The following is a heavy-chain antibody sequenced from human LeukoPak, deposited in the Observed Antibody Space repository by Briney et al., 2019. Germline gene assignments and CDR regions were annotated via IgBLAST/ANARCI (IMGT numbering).Heavy chain of an antibody. CDR2: IIPIFGTA. D-gene: IGHD4-17*01. Sequence: GASVKVSCKASGGTFSSYAISWVRQAPGQGLEWMGGIIPIFGTANYAQKFQGRVTITADESTSTAYMEPSSLRSEDTAVYYCARVYGDWTYYFDYWGQGTLVTVSS. CDR3: ARVYGDWTYYFDY. J-gene: IGHJ4*02. CDR1: GGTFSSYA. V-gene: IGHV1-69*01.